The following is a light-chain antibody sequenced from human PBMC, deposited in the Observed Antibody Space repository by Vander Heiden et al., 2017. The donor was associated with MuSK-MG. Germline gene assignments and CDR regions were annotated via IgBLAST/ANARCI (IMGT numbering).Light chain of an antibody. CDR1: QSISSW. V-gene: IGKV1-5*03. CDR3: LQDNSYSYT. J-gene: IGKJ2*01. CDR2: KAS. Sequence: DIQMTQSPSTLSASVGDRVTITCRASQSISSWLAWYQQKPGKAPKLLIYKASSLESGVPSRFSGSGSGTEFTLTISSLQPDDFATYYCLQDNSYSYTFGPGTKLEIK.